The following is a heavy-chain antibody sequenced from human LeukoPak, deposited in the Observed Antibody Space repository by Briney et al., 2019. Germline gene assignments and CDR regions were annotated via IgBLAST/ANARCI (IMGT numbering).Heavy chain of an antibody. CDR1: GYTFTGYY. J-gene: IGHJ4*02. CDR3: AREGTTVTRTGYFDY. CDR2: INPNSGGT. D-gene: IGHD4-11*01. Sequence: ASVKVSCKASGYTFTGYYMHWVRQAPGQGLEWMGWINPNSGGTNYAQKFQGRVTMTRDTSISTAYMELSRLRSDDTAVYYCAREGTTVTRTGYFDYWGQGTLVTVSS. V-gene: IGHV1-2*02.